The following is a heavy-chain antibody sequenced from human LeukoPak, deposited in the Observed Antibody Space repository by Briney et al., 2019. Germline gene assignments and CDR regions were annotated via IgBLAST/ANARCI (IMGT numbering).Heavy chain of an antibody. Sequence: GGSLRLSCAASGFTFSSYIMNWVRQAPGKGLEWVSSISSSSYIYYADSVKGRFTISRDNAKNSLYLQMNSLRAEDTAVYYYAVNDGYCSSTSCPAFDYWGQGTLVTVSS. J-gene: IGHJ4*02. D-gene: IGHD2-2*01. V-gene: IGHV3-21*01. CDR1: GFTFSSYI. CDR2: ISSSSYI. CDR3: AVNDGYCSSTSCPAFDY.